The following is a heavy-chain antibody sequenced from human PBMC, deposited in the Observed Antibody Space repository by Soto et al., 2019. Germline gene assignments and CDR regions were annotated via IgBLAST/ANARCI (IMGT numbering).Heavy chain of an antibody. CDR2: ISLYSDGT. Sequence: WASVKVSCKTSGYTCSNYGITWVRQAPGQPLEWLGWISLYSDGTNYAQKFQGRVSMTTDTSTTTAYMELRSLRSDDTAVYYCARVVPGAEVWFGPWGQGTLVTVSS. CDR1: GYTCSNYG. D-gene: IGHD2-2*01. CDR3: ARVVPGAEVWFGP. V-gene: IGHV1-18*01. J-gene: IGHJ5*02.